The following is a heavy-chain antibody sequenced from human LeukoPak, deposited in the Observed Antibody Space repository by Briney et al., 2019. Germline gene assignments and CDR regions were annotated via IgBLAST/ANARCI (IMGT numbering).Heavy chain of an antibody. Sequence: PGRSLRLSCAASGFTFDDYAMHWVRQAPGKGLEWVSGISYNSDTIAYADSVKGRFTISRDNAKNSLYLQMNSLRAEDTALYYCAKDYCGGDCYSGWYFDLWGRGTLVIVSS. V-gene: IGHV3-9*01. CDR2: ISYNSDTI. D-gene: IGHD2-21*02. CDR1: GFTFDDYA. CDR3: AKDYCGGDCYSGWYFDL. J-gene: IGHJ2*01.